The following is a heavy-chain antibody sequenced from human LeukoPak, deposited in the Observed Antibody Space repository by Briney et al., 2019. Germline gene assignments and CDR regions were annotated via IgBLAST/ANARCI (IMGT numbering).Heavy chain of an antibody. Sequence: GGSLRLSCAASGFTFNAYWMSWVRQAPGTGLEWVANIKQDGSEKYYVDSVKGRFTISRDNAKNSLYLQMNSLRAEHTAVYYCATVDTAMVPDYWGQGTLVTVSS. CDR2: IKQDGSEK. D-gene: IGHD5-18*01. V-gene: IGHV3-7*01. CDR1: GFTFNAYW. J-gene: IGHJ4*02. CDR3: ATVDTAMVPDY.